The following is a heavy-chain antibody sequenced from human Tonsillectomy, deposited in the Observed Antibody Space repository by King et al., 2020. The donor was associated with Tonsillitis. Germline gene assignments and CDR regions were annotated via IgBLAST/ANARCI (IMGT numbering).Heavy chain of an antibody. CDR1: GYIFTNFW. D-gene: IGHD2-15*01. J-gene: IGHJ6*03. CDR3: ARHGEYCGGGSRYSDGDYMDF. V-gene: IGHV5-51*01. CDR2: IYPDDSDT. Sequence: QLVQSGAEVKKPGEFLRISCKGSGYIFTNFWIGWVRQMPGKGLEWMGIIYPDDSDTKYSPSFQGQVTISVDKSVNTAYLQWRGLKASDTAIYYCARHGEYCGGGSRYSDGDYMDFWGKGTAVTVSS.